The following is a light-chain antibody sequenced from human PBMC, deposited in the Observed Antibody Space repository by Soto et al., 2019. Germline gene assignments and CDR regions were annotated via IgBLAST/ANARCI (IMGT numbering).Light chain of an antibody. V-gene: IGKV3-20*01. CDR3: QQYGSSPLLT. Sequence: EIVLTQSPGTLSLSPGERATLSCRASQRVGSNYLAWYQQKPGQPPRLLIQDASRRATGIPDRFSGSGSGADFTLTISRLEPEDFAVYHCQQYGSSPLLTFGGGTTVDIK. J-gene: IGKJ4*01. CDR1: QRVGSNY. CDR2: DAS.